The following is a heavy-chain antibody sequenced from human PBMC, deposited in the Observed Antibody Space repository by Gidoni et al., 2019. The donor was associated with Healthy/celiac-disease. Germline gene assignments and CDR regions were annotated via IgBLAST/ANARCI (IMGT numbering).Heavy chain of an antibody. D-gene: IGHD4-17*01. CDR3: ARDPGDYVPFDY. J-gene: IGHJ4*02. CDR1: GFTFSRYR. CDR2: INSDGSST. V-gene: IGHV3-74*01. Sequence: EVQLVESGGGLVQPGGSLRLSCAASGFTFSRYRMHWVRQAPGKGLVWVSRINSDGSSTSYADSVKGRFTISRDNAKNTLYLQMNSLRAEDTAVYYCARDPGDYVPFDYWGQGTLVTVSS.